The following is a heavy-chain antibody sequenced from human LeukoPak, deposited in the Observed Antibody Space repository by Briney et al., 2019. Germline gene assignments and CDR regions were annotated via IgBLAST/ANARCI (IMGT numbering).Heavy chain of an antibody. D-gene: IGHD6-19*01. V-gene: IGHV4-38-2*02. CDR3: ARDGSSTGWYLY. CDR2: IYHSGSA. CDR1: GYSISSGYY. Sequence: SETLSLTCAVSGYSISSGYYWGWIRQPPGTGLEWIGSIYHSGSAYYNPSLKSRVTISVDTSKNQFSLKLSSVTAADTAVYYCARDGSSTGWYLYWGQGALVTVSS. J-gene: IGHJ4*02.